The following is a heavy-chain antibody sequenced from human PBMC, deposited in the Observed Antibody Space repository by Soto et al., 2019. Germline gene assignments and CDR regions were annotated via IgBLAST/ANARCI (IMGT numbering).Heavy chain of an antibody. CDR3: AKDTGPAARLGSYYYGMDV. J-gene: IGHJ6*02. CDR1: GFTFDDYA. V-gene: IGHV3-43D*03. D-gene: IGHD6-6*01. Sequence: GGSLRLSCAASGFTFDDYAMHWVRQAPGKGLEWVSLISWDGGSTYYADSVKGRFTISRDNSKNSLYLQMNSLRAEDTALYYCAKDTGPAARLGSYYYGMDVWGQGTTVTVSS. CDR2: ISWDGGST.